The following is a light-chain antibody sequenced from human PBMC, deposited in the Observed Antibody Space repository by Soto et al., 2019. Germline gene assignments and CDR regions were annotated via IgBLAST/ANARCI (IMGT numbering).Light chain of an antibody. Sequence: SYELTQTPSVSVSPGQTARITCSGDELSKQYVYWYQQKPGQAPVLVIYKDTERASGIPQRFSASSSGTTVTLTISGVRAEDEADYYCQSSDDTGNYYLLGTVTKV. J-gene: IGLJ1*01. CDR2: KDT. CDR1: ELSKQY. V-gene: IGLV3-25*02. CDR3: QSSDDTGNYYL.